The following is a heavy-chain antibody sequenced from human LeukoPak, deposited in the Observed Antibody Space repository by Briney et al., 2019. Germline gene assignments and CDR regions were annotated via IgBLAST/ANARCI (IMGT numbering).Heavy chain of an antibody. V-gene: IGHV3-53*01. D-gene: IGHD3-9*01. Sequence: GGSLRLSCAVSGFTVSSTYMSWVRQPPGKGLEWISVIYTGGNTFYADSVRGRFTISRDNSRNTLYLQMNSLRAEDTAVYYCARDLVSLGAFKAFDIWGQGTMVTVSS. CDR1: GFTVSSTY. J-gene: IGHJ3*02. CDR3: ARDLVSLGAFKAFDI. CDR2: IYTGGNT.